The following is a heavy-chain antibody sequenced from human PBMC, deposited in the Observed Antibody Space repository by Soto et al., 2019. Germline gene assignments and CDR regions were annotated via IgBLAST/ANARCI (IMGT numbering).Heavy chain of an antibody. Sequence: QVQLVQSGAEVKKPGASVKVSCKASGYTFTSYGISWVRQAPRQGLEWMGWISAYNGNTKYAQKLQGRVIMTTATSTSTAYMELRSLTSDDTAVYYCARDAAIGMNDYWGQGTLVTVSS. CDR3: ARDAAIGMNDY. V-gene: IGHV1-18*01. J-gene: IGHJ4*02. D-gene: IGHD1-20*01. CDR1: GYTFTSYG. CDR2: ISAYNGNT.